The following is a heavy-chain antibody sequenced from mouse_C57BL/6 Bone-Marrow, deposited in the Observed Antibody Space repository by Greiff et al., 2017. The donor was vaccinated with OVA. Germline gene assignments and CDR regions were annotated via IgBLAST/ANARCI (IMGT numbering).Heavy chain of an antibody. V-gene: IGHV14-1*01. CDR1: GFNIKDYY. CDR2: IDPEDGDT. D-gene: IGHD1-1*01. CDR3: TTYGSSYVYAMDY. Sequence: VQLQQSGAELVRPGASVKLSCTASGFNIKDYYMHWVKQRPEQGLEWIGRIDPEDGDTEYAPKFQGKATMTADTSSNTAYLQLSSLTSEDTAVYYCTTYGSSYVYAMDYWGQGTSVTVSS. J-gene: IGHJ4*01.